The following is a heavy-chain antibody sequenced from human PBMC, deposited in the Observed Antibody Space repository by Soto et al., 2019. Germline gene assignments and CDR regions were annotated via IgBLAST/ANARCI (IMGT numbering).Heavy chain of an antibody. V-gene: IGHV3-15*01. CDR2: IKSKTDGVTT. Sequence: GGSLRLSCAASGFTFSNAWMSWVRQAPGKGLEWVGRIKSKTDGVTTDYAAPVKGRFTISRDDSKNTLYLQMNSLKTEDTAVYYCTTDKLSSVGAIDDFDYWGQGTLVTVSS. J-gene: IGHJ4*02. CDR1: GFTFSNAW. CDR3: TTDKLSSVGAIDDFDY. D-gene: IGHD1-26*01.